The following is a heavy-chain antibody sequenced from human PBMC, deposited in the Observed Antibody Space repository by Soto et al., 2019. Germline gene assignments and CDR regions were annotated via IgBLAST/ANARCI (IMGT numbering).Heavy chain of an antibody. J-gene: IGHJ4*02. CDR3: ARGPYFYDTSDYFDS. V-gene: IGHV3-21*01. CDR1: VFAFSSFS. D-gene: IGHD3-22*01. CDR2: ISSDSSSI. Sequence: RRLSGAASVFAFSSFSMNWVRQAPGKGLEWVSSISSDSSSIFYADSVKGRFTMSRDNAKNSMYLQMNSLRAEDTAVYYCARGPYFYDTSDYFDSWGQGTLVTVSS.